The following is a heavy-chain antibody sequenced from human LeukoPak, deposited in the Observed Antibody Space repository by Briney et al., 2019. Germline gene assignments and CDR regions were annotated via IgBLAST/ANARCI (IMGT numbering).Heavy chain of an antibody. D-gene: IGHD1-1*01. Sequence: GGSLRLSCAASGFTFSSYWMHWVRQAPGKGLVGVSRMNSDGSSTNYADSVKGRFTISRDNAKNTLYLQMKRLRDEDTDVYYCAREIGYSEYLGTGGYFDYWGQGTLVTVSS. J-gene: IGHJ4*02. V-gene: IGHV3-74*01. CDR2: MNSDGSST. CDR3: AREIGYSEYLGTGGYFDY. CDR1: GFTFSSYW.